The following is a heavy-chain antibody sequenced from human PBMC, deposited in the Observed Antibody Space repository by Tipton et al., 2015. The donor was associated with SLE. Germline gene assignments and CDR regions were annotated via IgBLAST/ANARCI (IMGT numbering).Heavy chain of an antibody. CDR1: GGSISSNNYY. Sequence: TLSLTCTVSGGSISSNNYYWGWIRQPPGKGLEWIGHIYYGGSTDYNPSLKSRITISVDTSKNQFSLKLSSVTAADTAVYYCAGLRGGSGSDYQVGYYYYGMDVWGQGTTVTVSS. V-gene: IGHV4-39*01. CDR3: AGLRGGSGSDYQVGYYYYGMDV. D-gene: IGHD3-10*01. J-gene: IGHJ6*02. CDR2: IYYGGST.